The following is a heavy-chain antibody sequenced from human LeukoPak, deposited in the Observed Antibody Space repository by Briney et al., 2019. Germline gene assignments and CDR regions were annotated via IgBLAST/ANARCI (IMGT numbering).Heavy chain of an antibody. CDR2: IYPGDSDT. Sequence: GESLKISCKGSGYTFTNYWIGWGRQMPGKGLEWMVIIYPGDSDTRYSPSFKGPVTISADKSISPAYLQWSSLEASDTAMYYCARHPGTATVTTGAFDIWGQGTMVTVSS. CDR3: ARHPGTATVTTGAFDI. V-gene: IGHV5-51*01. D-gene: IGHD4-11*01. J-gene: IGHJ3*02. CDR1: GYTFTNYW.